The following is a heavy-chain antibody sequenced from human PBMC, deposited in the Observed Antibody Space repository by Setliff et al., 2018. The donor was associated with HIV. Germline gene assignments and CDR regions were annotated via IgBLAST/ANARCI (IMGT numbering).Heavy chain of an antibody. CDR2: ISAYNGNT. J-gene: IGHJ4*02. D-gene: IGHD1-26*01. CDR3: AREWRETLHWEAAFDY. V-gene: IGHV1-18*01. Sequence: ASVKVSCKTSGYTFTSYGITWVRQAPGQGLEWMGWISAYNGNTDYAQKFQDRVAMTTDTSTSTAYMELRSLRSDDTALYYCAREWRETLHWEAAFDYWGQGTLVTVSS. CDR1: GYTFTSYG.